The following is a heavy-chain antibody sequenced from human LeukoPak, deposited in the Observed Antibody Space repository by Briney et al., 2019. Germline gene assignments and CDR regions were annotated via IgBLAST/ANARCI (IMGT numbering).Heavy chain of an antibody. CDR2: INHSGST. CDR3: ARKALLGYCSSTSCYPRGIFDY. CDR1: GGSFSGYY. V-gene: IGHV4-34*01. J-gene: IGHJ4*02. D-gene: IGHD2-2*01. Sequence: SETLSLTCAVYGGSFSGYYWSWIRQPPGKGLEWIGEINHSGSTNYNPSLKSRVTISVDTSKNQFSLKLSSVTAADTAVYYCARKALLGYCSSTSCYPRGIFDYWGQGTQVTVSS.